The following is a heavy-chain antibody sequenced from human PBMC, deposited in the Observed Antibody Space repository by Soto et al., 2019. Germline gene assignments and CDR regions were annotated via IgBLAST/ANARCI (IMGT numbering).Heavy chain of an antibody. Sequence: ASVKVSCKASGYTFTGYYMHWVRQAPGQGLEWMGWINPNSGGTNYAQKFQGWVTMTRDTSISTAYMELSRLRSDDTAVYYCARGLKELGIRGVFDYWGQGTLVTVSS. D-gene: IGHD7-27*01. CDR1: GYTFTGYY. CDR2: INPNSGGT. J-gene: IGHJ4*02. V-gene: IGHV1-2*04. CDR3: ARGLKELGIRGVFDY.